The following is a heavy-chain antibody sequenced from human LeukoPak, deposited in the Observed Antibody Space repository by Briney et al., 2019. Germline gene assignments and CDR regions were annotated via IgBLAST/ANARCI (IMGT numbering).Heavy chain of an antibody. CDR2: SFYRHSWYH. D-gene: IGHD3-10*01. CDR3: ARDEVVRGVILLGGMDV. J-gene: IGHJ6*02. V-gene: IGHV6-1*01. Sequence: SQTLSLTRAISGDSVSSDSAAWNWIRQSPSGGLEWLGRSFYRHSWYHDYAGSVKSRITINPDTSKNQFSLHLKSVTPEDTAVYYCARDEVVRGVILLGGMDVWGQGTTVTVSS. CDR1: GDSVSSDSAA.